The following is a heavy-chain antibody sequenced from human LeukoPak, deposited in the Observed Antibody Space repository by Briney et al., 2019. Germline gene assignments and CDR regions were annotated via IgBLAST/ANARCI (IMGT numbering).Heavy chain of an antibody. CDR1: GFTFSNYN. V-gene: IGHV3-21*01. J-gene: IGHJ4*02. CDR3: ARGSEWELLSCDY. CDR2: ISSSRSSYI. Sequence: PGGSLRLSCAASGFTFSNYNMNWVRQAPGKGLEWVSTISSSRSSYIYYADSVKGRFTISRDNAKNSLYLQMNSLRAEDTAVYYCARGSEWELLSCDYWGQGTLVTVSS. D-gene: IGHD1-26*01.